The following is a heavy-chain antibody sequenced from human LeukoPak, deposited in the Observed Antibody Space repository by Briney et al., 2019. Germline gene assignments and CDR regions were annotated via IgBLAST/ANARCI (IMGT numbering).Heavy chain of an antibody. CDR3: ARSRPKVIAVADNAFDI. CDR2: IYYSGST. V-gene: IGHV4-28*01. J-gene: IGHJ3*02. CDR1: GYSISSSNW. Sequence: PSDTLSLTCAVSGYSISSSNWWGWIRQPPGKGLEWIGYIYYSGSTYYNPSLKSRVTMSVDTSKNQFSLKLSSVTAVDTAVCYCARSRPKVIAVADNAFDIWGQGTMVTVSS. D-gene: IGHD6-19*01.